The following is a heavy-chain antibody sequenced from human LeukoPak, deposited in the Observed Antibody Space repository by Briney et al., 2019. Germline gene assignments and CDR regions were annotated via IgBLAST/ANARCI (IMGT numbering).Heavy chain of an antibody. CDR3: ARQTGGGKPYYFDY. V-gene: IGHV1-69*13. D-gene: IGHD1-14*01. CDR2: IIPIFGTA. CDR1: GGTFGSYA. Sequence: SVKVSCKASGGTFGSYAISWVRQAPGQGLEWMGGIIPIFGTANYAQKFQGRVTITADESTSTAYMELSSLRSEDPAVYYCARQTGGGKPYYFDYWGQGTLVTVSS. J-gene: IGHJ4*02.